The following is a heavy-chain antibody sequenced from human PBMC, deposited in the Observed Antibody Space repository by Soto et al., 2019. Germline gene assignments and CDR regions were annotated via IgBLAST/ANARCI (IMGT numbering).Heavy chain of an antibody. D-gene: IGHD3-9*01. Sequence: PXGSLSLSCAASGFTFNNYAMTWVRQAPGKGLEWVSAISGSVASTYYADSVKGRFTISRDNSKNTLYLQMNSLRVEDTAVYYCAKGLSGDFDWYRPGMDVWGQGTTVPSP. CDR1: GFTFNNYA. CDR2: ISGSVAST. J-gene: IGHJ6*02. CDR3: AKGLSGDFDWYRPGMDV. V-gene: IGHV3-23*01.